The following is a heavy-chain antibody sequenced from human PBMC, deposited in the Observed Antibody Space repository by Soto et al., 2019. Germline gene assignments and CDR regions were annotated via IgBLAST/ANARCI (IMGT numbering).Heavy chain of an antibody. Sequence: ASVKVSCKASGGTFSSYAISWVRQAPGQGLEWMGGIIPIFGTANYAQKFQGRVTITADESTSTAYMELSSLRSEDTAVYYCARDNYYGSGSYINYYYYYYMDVWGKGTTVTVSS. CDR3: ARDNYYGSGSYINYYYYYYMDV. CDR1: GGTFSSYA. D-gene: IGHD3-10*01. J-gene: IGHJ6*03. CDR2: IIPIFGTA. V-gene: IGHV1-69*13.